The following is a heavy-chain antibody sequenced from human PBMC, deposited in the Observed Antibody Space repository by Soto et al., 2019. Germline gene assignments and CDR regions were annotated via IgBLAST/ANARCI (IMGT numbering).Heavy chain of an antibody. J-gene: IGHJ4*02. D-gene: IGHD6-13*01. Sequence: LGESLKTSCQCSGYTFSNFWIGWVRQLPGQGLEWMGIIYPGDHETRYSPSFLGKVTISAETSINTAYLQWGSLEASDSAFYFCARSPRSSPYFDFWGQGALVTVSS. CDR2: IYPGDHET. V-gene: IGHV5-51*01. CDR3: ARSPRSSPYFDF. CDR1: GYTFSNFW.